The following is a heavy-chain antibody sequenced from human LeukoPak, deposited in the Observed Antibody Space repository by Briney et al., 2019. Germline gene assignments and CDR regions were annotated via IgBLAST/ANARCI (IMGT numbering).Heavy chain of an antibody. V-gene: IGHV1-2*02. CDR1: GYTFTGYY. D-gene: IGHD3-10*01. CDR2: INPNSGGT. CDR3: AIGALYGGYYFDY. Sequence: GASVKVSCKASGYTFTGYYMHWVRPAPGQGLEWMGWINPNSGGTNYAQKFQGRVTMTRDTSISTAYMELSRLRSDDTAVYYCAIGALYGGYYFDYWGQGTLVTVSS. J-gene: IGHJ4*02.